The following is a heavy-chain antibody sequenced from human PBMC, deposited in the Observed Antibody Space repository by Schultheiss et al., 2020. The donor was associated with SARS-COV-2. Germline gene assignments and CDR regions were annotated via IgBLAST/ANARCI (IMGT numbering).Heavy chain of an antibody. D-gene: IGHD3-3*01. CDR3: ARGGFFEEGADAFDI. CDR1: GGSVSSGSDH. V-gene: IGHV4-61*01. CDR2: IYYSGST. Sequence: SETLSLTCTVSGGSVSSGSDHWSWIRQPPGKGLEWIGYIYYSGSTNYNPSLKSRVTISVDKSKNQFSLKLSSVTAADTAVYYCARGGFFEEGADAFDIWGQGTMVTVSS. J-gene: IGHJ3*02.